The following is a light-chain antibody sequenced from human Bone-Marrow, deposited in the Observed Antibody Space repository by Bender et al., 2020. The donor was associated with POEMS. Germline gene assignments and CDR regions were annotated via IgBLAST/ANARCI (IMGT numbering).Light chain of an antibody. CDR2: EGS. V-gene: IGLV2-14*02. Sequence: QSALTQPRSVSGSPGQSVTISCTGTSSDVGGYNLVSWYQQYPGKAPKLMIYEGSKRPSGVSNRFSGSKSGNTASLTISGLQAEDEADYSCSSYTSSSSFVFGTGTKVTVL. CDR1: SSDVGGYNL. CDR3: SSYTSSSSFV. J-gene: IGLJ1*01.